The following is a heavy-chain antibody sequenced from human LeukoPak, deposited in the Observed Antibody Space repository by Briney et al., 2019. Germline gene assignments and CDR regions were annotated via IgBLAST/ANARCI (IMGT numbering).Heavy chain of an antibody. V-gene: IGHV6-1*01. CDR1: GDSVSSNSAT. Sequence: SQTLSLTCAISGDSVSSNSATWNWIRQSPSRGLEWLGRTYYRSKWYNDYAVSVKGRISINPDTSKNHFSLQLNSVTPEDTAAYYCASYTNSRTYFDNWGQGTLVTVSS. CDR3: ASYTNSRTYFDN. CDR2: TYYRSKWYN. J-gene: IGHJ4*02. D-gene: IGHD6-6*01.